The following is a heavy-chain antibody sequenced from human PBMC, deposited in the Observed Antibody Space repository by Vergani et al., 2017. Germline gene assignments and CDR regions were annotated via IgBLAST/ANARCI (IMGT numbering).Heavy chain of an antibody. CDR3: ARELEYYDSSGYQYFCDY. D-gene: IGHD3-22*01. J-gene: IGHJ4*02. V-gene: IGHV3-30-3*01. CDR1: GFTFSRYA. Sequence: QVQLVESGGGVVQPGRSLRLSCAASGFTFSRYAMHWVRQAPGKGLEWVAVISYDGSNNYYADSVKGRFTISRDNSKNTLYLQMNSLRAEDTAVYYCARELEYYDSSGYQYFCDYWGQGTLVTVSS. CDR2: ISYDGSNN.